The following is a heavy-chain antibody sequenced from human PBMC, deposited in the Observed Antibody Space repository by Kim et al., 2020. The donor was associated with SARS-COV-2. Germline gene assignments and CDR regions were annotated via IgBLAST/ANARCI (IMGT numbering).Heavy chain of an antibody. V-gene: IGHV5-10-1*01. CDR3: ARLGSSSSYRYYGMDV. Sequence: GESLKISCKGSGYSFTSYWISWVRQMPGKGLEWMGRIDPSDSYTNYSPSFQGHVTISADKSISTAYLQWSSLKASDTAMYYCARLGSSSSYRYYGMDVWGQGTTVTVSS. CDR2: IDPSDSYT. J-gene: IGHJ6*02. D-gene: IGHD6-6*01. CDR1: GYSFTSYW.